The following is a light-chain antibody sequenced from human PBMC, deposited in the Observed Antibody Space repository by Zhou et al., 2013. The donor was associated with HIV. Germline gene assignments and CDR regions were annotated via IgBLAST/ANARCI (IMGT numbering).Light chain of an antibody. CDR1: QDIGVY. Sequence: AIRITQSPSSLSASTGDRVTISCRMSQDIGVYLAWYRQKPGKGPELLISGASTLQSGVPSRFSGSGSGTDFTLTINCLQSEDFATYYCQQYYSFPRTFGQGTKVEIK. CDR3: QQYYSFPRT. J-gene: IGKJ1*01. CDR2: GAS. V-gene: IGKV1D-8*02.